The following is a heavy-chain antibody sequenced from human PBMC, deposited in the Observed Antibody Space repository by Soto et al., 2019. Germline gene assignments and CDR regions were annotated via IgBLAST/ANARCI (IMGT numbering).Heavy chain of an antibody. CDR3: ARDSPSRGWEPYYHWFDP. CDR2: IIPIFGTA. Sequence: SVKVSCKASGGTFSSYAISWVRQAPGQGLEWMGGIIPIFGTANYAQKFQGRVTITADESTSTAYMELSSLRSEDTAVYYCARDSPSRGWEPYYHWFDPWGQGTPVTVPP. J-gene: IGHJ5*02. D-gene: IGHD6-19*01. V-gene: IGHV1-69*13. CDR1: GGTFSSYA.